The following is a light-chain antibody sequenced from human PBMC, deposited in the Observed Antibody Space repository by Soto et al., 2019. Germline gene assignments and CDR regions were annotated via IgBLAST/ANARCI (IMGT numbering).Light chain of an antibody. V-gene: IGKV3-15*01. CDR2: GAS. CDR1: QRVSSN. Sequence: EIVMTQSPATLSVSPGERATLSCRASQRVSSNLAWYQQKPGQAPRLLIYGASTRATGIPARFSGSGSGTEFTLTISSLQSEDFAVYYCQQYNNWPRVFGGVTKVDIK. J-gene: IGKJ4*01. CDR3: QQYNNWPRV.